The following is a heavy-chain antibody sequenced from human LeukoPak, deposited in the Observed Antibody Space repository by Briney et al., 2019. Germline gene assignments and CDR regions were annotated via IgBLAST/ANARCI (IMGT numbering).Heavy chain of an antibody. D-gene: IGHD3-3*01. CDR2: IYTSGST. V-gene: IGHV4-61*02. J-gene: IGHJ4*02. Sequence: SQTLSLTCTVSGGSISSGSYYWSWIRQPAGKELEWIERIYTSGSTNYNPSLKSRVTISVDTSKNQFSPKLSSVTAADTAVYYCAGFWSGYYGFDYWGQGTLVTVSS. CDR3: AGFWSGYYGFDY. CDR1: GGSISSGSYY.